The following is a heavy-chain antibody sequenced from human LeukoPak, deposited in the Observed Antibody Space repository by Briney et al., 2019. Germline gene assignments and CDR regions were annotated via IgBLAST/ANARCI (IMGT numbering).Heavy chain of an antibody. CDR1: GFTFSSYA. V-gene: IGHV3-23*01. Sequence: GGSLRLSCAAPGFTFSSYAMGWVRQAPGKGLEWVSAISGSGANTYYADSVKGRFTISRDNSMNTLYLQMNSLRADDTAVYYCAKGRALEVVAAFNYWGQGAVVTVSS. CDR2: ISGSGANT. J-gene: IGHJ4*02. D-gene: IGHD2-15*01. CDR3: AKGRALEVVAAFNY.